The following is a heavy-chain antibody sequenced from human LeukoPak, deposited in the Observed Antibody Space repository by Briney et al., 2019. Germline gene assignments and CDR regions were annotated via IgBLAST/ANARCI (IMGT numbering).Heavy chain of an antibody. CDR1: GVTLSNYG. CDR2: ISDSGGAT. J-gene: IGHJ4*02. V-gene: IGHV3-23*01. D-gene: IGHD3-10*01. CDR3: AKRGVVIRVILVGFHKQAYYFDS. Sequence: GGSLRLSCAVSGVTLSNYGMAWVRQAPGKGLEWVAGISDSGGATNYVDSVKGRFTISRDNAKNTLYLQMSSLRAEDTAVYFCAKRGVVIRVILVGFHKQAYYFDSWGQGALVTVSS.